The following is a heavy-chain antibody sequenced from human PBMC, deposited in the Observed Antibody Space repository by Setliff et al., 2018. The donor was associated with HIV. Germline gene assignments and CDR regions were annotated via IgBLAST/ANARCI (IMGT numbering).Heavy chain of an antibody. CDR2: IYTSGST. CDR3: VTMTTVIHWYFDL. J-gene: IGHJ2*01. D-gene: IGHD4-17*01. V-gene: IGHV4-61*09. CDR1: GGSISSGSYY. Sequence: SETLSLTCTVSGGSISSGSYYWSWIRQPAGKGLEWIGHIYTSGSTNYNPSLKSRVTISVDTSKNQFSLKLSSVTAADTAVYYCVTMTTVIHWYFDLWGRGTLVTVSS.